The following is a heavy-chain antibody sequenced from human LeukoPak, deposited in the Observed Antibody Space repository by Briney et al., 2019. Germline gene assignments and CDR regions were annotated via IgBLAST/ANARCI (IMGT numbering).Heavy chain of an antibody. D-gene: IGHD4-17*01. Sequence: PSETLSLTCTVSGYSISSGYYWGWIRQPPGKGLEWIGSIYHSGSTYYNPSLKSRVTISVDTSKNQFSLKLSSVTAADTAVYYCASTYDYGDGPQPLWGQGTLVTVSS. CDR2: IYHSGST. V-gene: IGHV4-38-2*02. J-gene: IGHJ4*02. CDR3: ASTYDYGDGPQPL. CDR1: GYSISSGYY.